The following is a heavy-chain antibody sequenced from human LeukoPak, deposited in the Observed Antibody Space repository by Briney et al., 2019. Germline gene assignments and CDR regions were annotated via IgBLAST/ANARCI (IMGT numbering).Heavy chain of an antibody. J-gene: IGHJ4*02. CDR3: ARGPQTTVVILNQYYFDY. CDR2: INPSGGST. CDR1: GYTFTSYY. V-gene: IGHV1-46*01. D-gene: IGHD4-23*01. Sequence: GASVKVSCKASGYTFTSYYMHWVRQAPGQGLEWMGIINPSGGSTSYAQKFQGRVTMTRDTSTSTVYMELSSLRSEDTAVYYCARGPQTTVVILNQYYFDYWGQGTLVTVSS.